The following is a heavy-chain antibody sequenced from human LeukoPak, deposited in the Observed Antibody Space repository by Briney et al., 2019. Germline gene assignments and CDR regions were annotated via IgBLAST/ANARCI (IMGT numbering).Heavy chain of an antibody. CDR1: GFTFISYN. CDR2: ISSSSSSYK. V-gene: IGHV3-21*01. D-gene: IGHD4-11*01. Sequence: GGSLRLSCAASGFTFISYNMNWVRQAPGKGLEWVSSISSSSSSYKYYADSVNGRFTVSRDNAKNSLYLQMSSLRAEDTAVYYCTRVEETATTAAIIRKYSYYYYYMDVWGKGNTVTVSS. J-gene: IGHJ6*03. CDR3: TRVEETATTAAIIRKYSYYYYYMDV.